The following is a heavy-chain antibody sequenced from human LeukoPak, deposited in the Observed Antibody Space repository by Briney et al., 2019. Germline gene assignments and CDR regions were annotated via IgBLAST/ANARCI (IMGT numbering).Heavy chain of an antibody. Sequence: ASVKVSCKASGYTFTSYDINWVRQATRQGLEWMGWMNPNSGNTGYAQKFQGRVTMTRNTSISTAYMELSSLRSEDTAVYYCARGPSRYYDFWSGYSCPGNWFDPWGQGTLVTVSS. CDR2: MNPNSGNT. CDR1: GYTFTSYD. D-gene: IGHD3-3*01. CDR3: ARGPSRYYDFWSGYSCPGNWFDP. J-gene: IGHJ5*02. V-gene: IGHV1-8*01.